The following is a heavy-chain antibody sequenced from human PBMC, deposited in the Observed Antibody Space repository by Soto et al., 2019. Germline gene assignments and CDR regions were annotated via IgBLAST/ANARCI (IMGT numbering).Heavy chain of an antibody. CDR1: GFTFSSYA. CDR2: ISYDGSNK. D-gene: IGHD2-15*01. J-gene: IGHJ4*02. Sequence: QVQLVESGGGVVQPGRSMRLSCAASGFTFSSYAMHWVRQAPGKGLEWVAVISYDGSNKYYADSVKGRFTISRDNSKNTLYLQMNXXRAXDTAVYYCARVPSXSGRAHFDYWGQGTLVTVSS. CDR3: ARVPSXSGRAHFDY. V-gene: IGHV3-30-3*01.